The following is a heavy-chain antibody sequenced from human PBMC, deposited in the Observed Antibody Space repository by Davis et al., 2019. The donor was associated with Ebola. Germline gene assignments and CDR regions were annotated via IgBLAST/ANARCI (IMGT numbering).Heavy chain of an antibody. CDR2: IYYSGST. J-gene: IGHJ6*02. Sequence: PSETLSLTCTVSGGSISSYYWSWTRQPPGKGLEWIGYIYYSGSTNYNPSLKSRVTISVDTSKNQFSLKLSSVTAADTAVYYCARHLGGYYYYGMDVWGQGTTVTVSS. V-gene: IGHV4-59*08. CDR1: GGSISSYY. CDR3: ARHLGGYYYYGMDV. D-gene: IGHD4-23*01.